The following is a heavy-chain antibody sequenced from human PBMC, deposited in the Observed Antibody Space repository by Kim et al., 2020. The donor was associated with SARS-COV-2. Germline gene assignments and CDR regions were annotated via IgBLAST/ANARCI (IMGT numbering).Heavy chain of an antibody. CDR1: GYTFTSYG. D-gene: IGHD6-13*01. CDR3: ARHDSSSWYAHFDY. J-gene: IGHJ4*02. CDR2: ISAYNGNT. V-gene: IGHV1-18*01. Sequence: ASVKVSCKASGYTFTSYGISWVRQAPGQGLEWMGWISAYNGNTNYAQKLQGRVTMTTDTSTSTAYMELRSLRSDDTAVYYCARHDSSSWYAHFDYWGQGTLVTVSS.